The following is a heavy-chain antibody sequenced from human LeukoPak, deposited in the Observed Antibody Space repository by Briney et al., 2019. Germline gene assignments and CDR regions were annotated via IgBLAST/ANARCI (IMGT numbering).Heavy chain of an antibody. CDR3: ARARLSAQWPDYYYYMDV. CDR1: GGSISSSSYY. CDR2: IYYSGST. Sequence: KTSETLSLTCTVSGGSISSSSYYWGWLRQPPGKGLEWIGSIYYSGSTYYNPSLKSRVTISVDTSKNQFSLKLSSVTAADTAVYYCARARLSAQWPDYYYYMDVWGKGTTVTVSS. V-gene: IGHV4-39*07. D-gene: IGHD6-19*01. J-gene: IGHJ6*03.